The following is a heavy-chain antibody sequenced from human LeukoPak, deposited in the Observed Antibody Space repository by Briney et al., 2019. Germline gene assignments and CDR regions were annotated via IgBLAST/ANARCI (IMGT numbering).Heavy chain of an antibody. D-gene: IGHD3-22*01. Sequence: GGSLRLSCAASGFTFSNAWMSWVRQAPGKGLEWVGRIKSKTDGGTTDYAAPVKGRFTISRDDSENTLYLQMNSLKTEDTAVYYCTTFSMIVVVITTWGQGTLVTVSS. J-gene: IGHJ4*02. V-gene: IGHV3-15*01. CDR2: IKSKTDGGTT. CDR1: GFTFSNAW. CDR3: TTFSMIVVVITT.